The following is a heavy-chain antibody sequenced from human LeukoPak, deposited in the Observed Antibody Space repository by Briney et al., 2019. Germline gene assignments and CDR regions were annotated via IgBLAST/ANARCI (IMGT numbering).Heavy chain of an antibody. V-gene: IGHV3-23*01. Sequence: GGSLRLSCAASGFTFGSYGMSWVRQAPGKGLEWISFITPNADRTSYADSVEGRFTISRDNPRNTLYMQMNSLRDEDTAVYYCAIMHGYYDGSGYWVQWGQGTLVTVSS. D-gene: IGHD3-22*01. CDR1: GFTFGSYG. CDR3: AIMHGYYDGSGYWVQ. CDR2: ITPNADRT. J-gene: IGHJ1*01.